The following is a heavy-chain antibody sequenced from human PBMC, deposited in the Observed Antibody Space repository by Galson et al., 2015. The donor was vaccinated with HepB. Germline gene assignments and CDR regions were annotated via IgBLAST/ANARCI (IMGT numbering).Heavy chain of an antibody. CDR2: LSGSATST. Sequence: SLRLSCAASGFTFTTYAMSWVRQAPGKGLEWVSGLSGSATSTYYADSGQGRFLISRDNSKNTLCLHMNSRIAEDTAVYYCAKPSPYYYDSSGYHYYYGVDVWGQGTTVTVSS. J-gene: IGHJ6*02. CDR1: GFTFTTYA. CDR3: AKPSPYYYDSSGYHYYYGVDV. V-gene: IGHV3-23*01. D-gene: IGHD3-22*01.